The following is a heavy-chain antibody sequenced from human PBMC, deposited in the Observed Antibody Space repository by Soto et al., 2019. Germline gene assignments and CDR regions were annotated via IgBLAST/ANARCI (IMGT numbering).Heavy chain of an antibody. D-gene: IGHD3-22*01. CDR2: IIPIFGTA. J-gene: IGHJ3*02. V-gene: IGHV1-69*13. Sequence: ASVKVSCKASGGTFSSYAISWVRQAPGQGLEWMGGIIPIFGTANYAQKFQGRVTITADESTSTAYMELSSLRSEDTAVYYCAGEVQYYYDSSGALGIWGQGTMVTVSS. CDR3: AGEVQYYYDSSGALGI. CDR1: GGTFSSYA.